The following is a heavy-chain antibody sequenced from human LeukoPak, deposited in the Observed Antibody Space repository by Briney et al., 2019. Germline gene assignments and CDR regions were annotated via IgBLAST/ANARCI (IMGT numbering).Heavy chain of an antibody. CDR2: IDHSGST. D-gene: IGHD3-22*01. J-gene: IGHJ4*02. CDR3: ARSVKDYYDSSGYSEHDY. V-gene: IGHV4-34*01. CDR1: GGSFSGYY. Sequence: PSETLSLTCAAYGGSFSGYYWSWIRQPPGKGLEWIGEIDHSGSTNYNPSLKSRVTISVDTSKNQFSLKLSSVTAADTAVYYCARSVKDYYDSSGYSEHDYWGQGTLVTVSS.